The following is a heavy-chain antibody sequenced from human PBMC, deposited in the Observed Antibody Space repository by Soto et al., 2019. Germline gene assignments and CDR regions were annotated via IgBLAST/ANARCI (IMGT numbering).Heavy chain of an antibody. CDR1: GYTFTSYG. J-gene: IGHJ4*02. V-gene: IGHV1-18*04. Sequence: ASVKVSCKASGYTFTSYGISWVREAPGQGLEWMGWISAYNGNTNYAQKLQGRVTMTTDTSTSTAYMELRSLRSDDTAVYYCARDLEPTRYYYDSSGYRPTIDYWGQGTLVTVSS. CDR3: ARDLEPTRYYYDSSGYRPTIDY. D-gene: IGHD3-22*01. CDR2: ISAYNGNT.